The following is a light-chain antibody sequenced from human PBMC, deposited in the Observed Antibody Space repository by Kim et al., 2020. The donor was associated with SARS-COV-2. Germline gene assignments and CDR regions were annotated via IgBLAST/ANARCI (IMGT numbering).Light chain of an antibody. J-gene: IGLJ1*01. CDR3: AAWDDSLNGYV. V-gene: IGLV1-44*01. CDR1: TSNIGGHS. Sequence: VIIAASRSTSNIGGHSVTWYKKLPGTAPKILIYNSGRRPSGVPDRFTGSKSGTSASLAISGLQSRDEADYYCAAWDDSLNGYVFGTGTKVTVL. CDR2: NSG.